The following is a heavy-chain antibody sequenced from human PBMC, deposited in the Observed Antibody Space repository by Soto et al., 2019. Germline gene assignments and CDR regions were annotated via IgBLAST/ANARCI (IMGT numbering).Heavy chain of an antibody. D-gene: IGHD4-17*01. Sequence: PGGSLRLSCAASGFTFYSYSMNWVRQAPGKGLEWVSYISSSSSNIYYADSVKGRFTISRDNAKNSLFLQMNSLRAEDTAVYYCARDRYGDYSVDYWGQGTLVTVSS. V-gene: IGHV3-48*01. CDR3: ARDRYGDYSVDY. J-gene: IGHJ4*02. CDR1: GFTFYSYS. CDR2: ISSSSSNI.